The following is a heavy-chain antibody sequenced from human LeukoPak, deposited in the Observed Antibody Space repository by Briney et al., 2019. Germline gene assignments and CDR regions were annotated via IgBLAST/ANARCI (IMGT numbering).Heavy chain of an antibody. Sequence: PGGSLRLSCAASGFTFSSYSMNWVRQAPGKGLEGVSYISSSSYIYYADSVKGRFTISRDNAKNSLYLQMNSLRAEDTAVYYCARDLSRDILTGYHRASWFDPWGQGTLVTVSS. D-gene: IGHD3-9*01. CDR1: GFTFSSYS. J-gene: IGHJ5*02. V-gene: IGHV3-21*01. CDR2: ISSSSYI. CDR3: ARDLSRDILTGYHRASWFDP.